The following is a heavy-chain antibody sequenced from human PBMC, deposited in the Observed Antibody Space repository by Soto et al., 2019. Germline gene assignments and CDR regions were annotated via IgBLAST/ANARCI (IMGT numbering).Heavy chain of an antibody. CDR2: IYHSGST. CDR3: ARGGIVVVPAAMGAFDI. J-gene: IGHJ3*02. V-gene: IGHV4-30-2*01. D-gene: IGHD2-2*01. CDR1: GGSISSGGYS. Sequence: LSLTCAVSGGSISSGGYSWSWIRQPPGKGLEWIGYIYHSGSTYYNPSLKSRVTISVDRSKNQFSLKLSSVTAADTAVYYCARGGIVVVPAAMGAFDIWGQGTMVTVSS.